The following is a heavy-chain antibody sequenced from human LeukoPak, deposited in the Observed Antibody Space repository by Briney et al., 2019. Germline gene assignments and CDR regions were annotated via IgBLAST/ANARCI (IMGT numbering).Heavy chain of an antibody. J-gene: IGHJ4*02. CDR3: TRDVIRGTNLGY. V-gene: IGHV3-66*02. CDR2: IYSGGRT. CDR1: GFTFSSYA. D-gene: IGHD3-10*01. Sequence: GGSLRLSCAASGFTFSSYAMSWVRQAPGKGLEWVSVIYSGGRTDYADSVKGRFTISRDSFKNTLYLQMNSQRAEDTAVYYCTRDVIRGTNLGYWGQGTLVTVSS.